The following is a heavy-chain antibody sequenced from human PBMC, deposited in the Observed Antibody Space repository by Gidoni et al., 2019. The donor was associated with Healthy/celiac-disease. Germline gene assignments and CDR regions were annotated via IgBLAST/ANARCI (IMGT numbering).Heavy chain of an antibody. CDR3: ARDGDTYYYYYYMDV. D-gene: IGHD7-27*01. CDR1: GYPFTGYY. Sequence: QVQLVQSGAEVKKPGASVQVSCKASGYPFTGYYMHWVRQAPGHGLEWVGWINPNSGGTNYAQKFQGRVTMTRDTSISTAYMELSRLRSDDTAVYYCARDGDTYYYYYYMDVWGKGTTVTVSS. J-gene: IGHJ6*03. V-gene: IGHV1-2*02. CDR2: INPNSGGT.